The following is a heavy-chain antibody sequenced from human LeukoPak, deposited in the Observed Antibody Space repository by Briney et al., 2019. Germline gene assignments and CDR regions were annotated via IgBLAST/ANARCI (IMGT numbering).Heavy chain of an antibody. CDR1: GFTFSSYA. D-gene: IGHD3-22*01. J-gene: IGHJ4*02. CDR2: IKQDGSEK. CDR3: ARVIQYYDSSDLDH. Sequence: GGSLRLSCAASGFTFSSYAMHWVRQAPGKGLEWVANIKQDGSEKYYVDSVKGRFTISRDNAKNSLYLQMNSLRAEDTAVYYCARVIQYYDSSDLDHWGQGTLVTVSS. V-gene: IGHV3-7*01.